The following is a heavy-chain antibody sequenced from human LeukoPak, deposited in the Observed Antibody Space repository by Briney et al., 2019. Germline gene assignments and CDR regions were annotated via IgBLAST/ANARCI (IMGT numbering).Heavy chain of an antibody. V-gene: IGHV4-59*08. J-gene: IGHJ3*02. Sequence: SETLSLTCTVSGGSISSYYWSWIRQPPGKGLEWIGYIYYSGSTNYNPSLKSRVTISVDTSKNQFSLKLSSVTAADTAVYHCARRNIVLSDAFDIWGQGTMVTVSS. CDR1: GGSISSYY. CDR2: IYYSGST. CDR3: ARRNIVLSDAFDI. D-gene: IGHD2-8*01.